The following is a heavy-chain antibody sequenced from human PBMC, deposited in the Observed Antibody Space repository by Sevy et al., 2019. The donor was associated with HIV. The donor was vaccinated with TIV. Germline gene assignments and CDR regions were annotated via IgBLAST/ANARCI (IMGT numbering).Heavy chain of an antibody. V-gene: IGHV4-39*01. CDR2: LYYEGTT. CDR3: ASLSPFYHYMDV. Sequence: LSETLSLTCGVSGGSISSISNYWGWIRQPPGRELEWIGSLYYEGTTYYNPSLQSRVRISRNTSKNLFSLDLTSVTAADTAVYYCASLSPFYHYMDVWGKGTTVTVSS. J-gene: IGHJ6*03. CDR1: GGSISSISNY.